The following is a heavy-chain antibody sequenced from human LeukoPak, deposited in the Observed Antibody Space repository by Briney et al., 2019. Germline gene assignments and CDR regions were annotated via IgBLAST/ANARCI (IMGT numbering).Heavy chain of an antibody. Sequence: GASVKVSCKASGYTFTGYYMHWVRQAPGQGLEWMGWINPNSGGTNYAQKFQGRVTMTRNTSISTAYMELSSLRSEDTAVYYCARAVGDGYSDYWGQGTLVTVSS. V-gene: IGHV1-2*02. CDR2: INPNSGGT. CDR1: GYTFTGYY. D-gene: IGHD5-24*01. J-gene: IGHJ4*02. CDR3: ARAVGDGYSDY.